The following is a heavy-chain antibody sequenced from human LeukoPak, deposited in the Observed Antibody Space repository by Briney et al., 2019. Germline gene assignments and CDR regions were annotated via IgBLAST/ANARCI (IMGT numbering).Heavy chain of an antibody. CDR1: GGSISSYY. CDR3: ARHTGQQRLDPIYYYYFYGMDV. V-gene: IGHV4-59*08. Sequence: PSETLSLTCTVSGGSISSYYWSWIRQPPGKGLEWIGYIYYSGSTNYNPSLKSRVTISVDTSKNQFSLKLSSVTAADTAVYYCARHTGQQRLDPIYYYYFYGMDVWGQGTTVTVSS. CDR2: IYYSGST. D-gene: IGHD6-25*01. J-gene: IGHJ6*02.